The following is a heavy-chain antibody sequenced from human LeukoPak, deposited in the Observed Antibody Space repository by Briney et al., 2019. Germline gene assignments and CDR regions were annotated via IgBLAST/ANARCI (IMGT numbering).Heavy chain of an antibody. D-gene: IGHD5-12*01. J-gene: IGHJ4*02. CDR1: GGSISSYY. Sequence: PSETLSLTCTVSGGSISSYYWSWIPQPPGMGLMWIGYIYSSGSNNYNPSLKSRVTISADTSKNQLSLKLSSVTAADTAVYYCARHTSVDADYWGQGTLVTVSS. CDR2: IYSSGSN. V-gene: IGHV4-59*01. CDR3: ARHTSVDADY.